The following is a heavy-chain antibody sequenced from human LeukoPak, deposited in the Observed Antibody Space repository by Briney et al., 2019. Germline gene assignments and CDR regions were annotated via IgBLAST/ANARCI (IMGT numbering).Heavy chain of an antibody. J-gene: IGHJ4*02. Sequence: ASVKVSCKASGYTFTGYYMHWVRQAPGQGLEWMGWINPNSGRTNYAQKFQGRVTMTRDTYIRSAYMEPSLLRSDDTAVYYCARGGVVVPAQLNDYWGQGTLVTVSS. V-gene: IGHV1-2*02. D-gene: IGHD2-2*01. CDR2: INPNSGRT. CDR1: GYTFTGYY. CDR3: ARGGVVVPAQLNDY.